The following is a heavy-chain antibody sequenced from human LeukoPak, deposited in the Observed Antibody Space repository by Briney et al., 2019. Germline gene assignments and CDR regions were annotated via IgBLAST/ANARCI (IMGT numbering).Heavy chain of an antibody. CDR3: ARIRYYDSSGYLPRHYYYMDV. CDR1: GFTVSSNY. V-gene: IGHV3-53*05. J-gene: IGHJ6*03. Sequence: GGSLRLSCAASGFTVSSNYMSWVRQAPGKGLEWVSVIYSGGSIYYADSVKGRFTISRDNSKNTLYLQMNSLRAEDTAVYYCARIRYYDSSGYLPRHYYYMDVWGKGTSVTVSS. CDR2: IYSGGSI. D-gene: IGHD3-22*01.